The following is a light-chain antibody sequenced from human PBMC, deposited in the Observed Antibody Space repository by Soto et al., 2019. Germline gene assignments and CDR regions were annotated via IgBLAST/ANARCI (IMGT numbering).Light chain of an antibody. V-gene: IGKV3-20*01. CDR2: GAS. CDR3: QHYSSSTPEFT. CDR1: QSVSSNY. J-gene: IGKJ3*01. Sequence: EIVLTQSPATLSLSPGERATLSCRASQSVSSNYLAWYQQRPGQAPRLLIFGASYRATGIPDRFSGSGSGTDFTLTISRLEPEDFAVYSYQHYSSSTPEFTFGPGTKVDSK.